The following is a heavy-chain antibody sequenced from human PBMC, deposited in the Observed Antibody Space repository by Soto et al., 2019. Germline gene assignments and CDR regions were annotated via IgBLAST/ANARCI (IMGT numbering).Heavy chain of an antibody. V-gene: IGHV3-21*01. D-gene: IGHD1-26*01. Sequence: PGGSLRLSCAASGFTFSSYSMNWVRQAPGKGLEWVSSISSSSSYIYYADSVKGRFTISRDNAKNSLYLQMNSLRAEDTAVYYCARVGPGGSYLFDIWGPGTVVTVSS. CDR1: GFTFSSYS. J-gene: IGHJ3*02. CDR3: ARVGPGGSYLFDI. CDR2: ISSSSSYI.